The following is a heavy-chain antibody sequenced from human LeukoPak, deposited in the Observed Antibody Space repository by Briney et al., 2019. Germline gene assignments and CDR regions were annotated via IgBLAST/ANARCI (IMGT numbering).Heavy chain of an antibody. CDR3: ARANALYCSSTSCLFDY. J-gene: IGHJ4*02. Sequence: ASVKVSCKASGYTLTGYYMHWGRQAGGQGLEWMAWINPNSGGTYYAQNFHDRITMTRDTSISTAYMELSRLRSDDTAIYYCARANALYCSSTSCLFDYWGQGTLVTVSS. CDR2: INPNSGGT. CDR1: GYTLTGYY. D-gene: IGHD2-2*01. V-gene: IGHV1-2*02.